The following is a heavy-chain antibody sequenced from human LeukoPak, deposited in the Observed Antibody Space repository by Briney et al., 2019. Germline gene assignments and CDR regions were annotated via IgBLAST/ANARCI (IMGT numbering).Heavy chain of an antibody. D-gene: IGHD3-22*01. V-gene: IGHV3-23*01. CDR3: AKDRSDYYYFDY. CDR1: GFTFSNYV. J-gene: IGHJ4*02. Sequence: GGSLRLSCAASGFTFSNYVMSWVRQAPGKGLEWVSVIYSSGGSTYYADSVKGRFTISRDNSKNTLYLQMNSLRAEDTAVYYCAKDRSDYYYFDYWGQGTLVTVSS. CDR2: IYSSGGST.